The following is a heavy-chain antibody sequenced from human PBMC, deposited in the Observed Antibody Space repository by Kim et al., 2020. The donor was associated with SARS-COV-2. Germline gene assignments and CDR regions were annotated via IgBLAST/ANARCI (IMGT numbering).Heavy chain of an antibody. CDR3: ARGLVVPAARTSHSKGFDY. CDR1: GGSISSSNW. V-gene: IGHV4-4*02. J-gene: IGHJ4*02. Sequence: SETLSLTCAVSGGSISSSNWWSWVRQPPGKGLEWIGEIYHSGSTNYNPSLKSRVTISVDKSKNQFSLKLSSVTAADTAVYYCARGLVVPAARTSHSKGFDYWGQGTLVTVSS. CDR2: IYHSGST. D-gene: IGHD2-2*01.